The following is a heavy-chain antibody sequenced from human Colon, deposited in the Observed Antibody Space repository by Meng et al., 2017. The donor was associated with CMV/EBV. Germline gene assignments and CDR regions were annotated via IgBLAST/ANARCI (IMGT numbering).Heavy chain of an antibody. CDR3: ARARSRPPGWGDYYYGMDV. CDR1: GGSISSGDYY. V-gene: IGHV4-30-4*02. CDR2: IYYSGST. D-gene: IGHD3-10*01. J-gene: IGHJ6*02. Sequence: SDTLSLTCTVSGGSISSGDYYWSWIRQPPGKGLEWIGYIYYSGSTYYNPSLKSRVTISVDTSKNQFSLKLSSVTAADTAVYYCARARSRPPGWGDYYYGMDVWGQGTTVTVSS.